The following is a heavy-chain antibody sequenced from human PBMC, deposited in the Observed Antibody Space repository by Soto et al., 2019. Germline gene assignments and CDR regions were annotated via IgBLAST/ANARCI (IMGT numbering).Heavy chain of an antibody. D-gene: IGHD3-16*01. V-gene: IGHV3-23*01. J-gene: IGHJ5*01. CDR3: VKGGVRAPPPQGFDW. CDR1: GFTFEDYF. CDR2: ISDSGERT. Sequence: EVELLESGGALAPPGGSLRLLCAASGFTFEDYFMSWVRQAPGKGLEWVSGISDSGERTYHSESVMGRFTITRDNSKRKMSLHMKSLRADETAKYYCVKGGVRAPPPQGFDWWGQGTLVTVSS.